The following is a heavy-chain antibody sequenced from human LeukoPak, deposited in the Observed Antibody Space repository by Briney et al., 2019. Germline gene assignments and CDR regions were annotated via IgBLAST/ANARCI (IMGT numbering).Heavy chain of an antibody. Sequence: KPSETLSLTCTVSGYSISSGYYWGWIRQPPGKGLEWIGSIYHSGSTYYNPSLKSRVTISVDTSKNQFSLKLSSVTAADTAVYYCARDSSSYYYYYYMDVWGKGTTVTVSS. V-gene: IGHV4-38-2*02. J-gene: IGHJ6*03. CDR3: ARDSSSYYYYYYMDV. D-gene: IGHD6-6*01. CDR1: GYSISSGYY. CDR2: IYHSGST.